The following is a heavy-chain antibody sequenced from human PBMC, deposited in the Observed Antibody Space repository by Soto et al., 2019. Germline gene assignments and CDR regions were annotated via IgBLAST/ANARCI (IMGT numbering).Heavy chain of an antibody. CDR2: IYYSGST. D-gene: IGHD3-3*01. V-gene: IGHV4-31*03. Sequence: QVQLQESGPGLVKPSQTLSLTCTVSGGSISSGGYYWSWIRQHPGKSLEWIGYIYYSGSTYYNPSLKSRITISIDTSKNQFSLKLNTLTAADTAVYYCASCLPVVLHAFDNWGQGTLVTVSS. CDR3: ASCLPVVLHAFDN. J-gene: IGHJ4*02. CDR1: GGSISSGGYY.